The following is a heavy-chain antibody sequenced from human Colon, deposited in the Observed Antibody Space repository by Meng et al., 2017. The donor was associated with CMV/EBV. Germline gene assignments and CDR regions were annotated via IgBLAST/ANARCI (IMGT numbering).Heavy chain of an antibody. CDR2: IKLRGGDI. CDR1: GFSFSGYW. CDR3: AKGAPYCTSANCYPRMNV. J-gene: IGHJ6*02. Sequence: GESLKISCVASGFSFSGYWMTWVRQAPGSGLEWVAAIKLRGGDIQSADSVKGRFTISRDNAKNSLYLQMNSLRAEDTALYYCAKGAPYCTSANCYPRMNVWGQGTPVTVSS. D-gene: IGHD2-2*01. V-gene: IGHV3-7*03.